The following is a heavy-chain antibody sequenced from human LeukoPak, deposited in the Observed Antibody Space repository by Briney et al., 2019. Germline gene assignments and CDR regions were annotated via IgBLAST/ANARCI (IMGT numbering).Heavy chain of an antibody. J-gene: IGHJ6*03. Sequence: GGSLRLSCAASGFTFSSYSMNWVRQAPGKGLEWVSSISSSSSYIYYADSVKGRFTISRDNAKNSLYLQMNSLRAEDTAVYYCARVNLRVYYYYYMDVWGKGTTVTVSS. CDR1: GFTFSSYS. V-gene: IGHV3-21*01. CDR2: ISSSSSYI. CDR3: ARVNLRVYYYYYMDV.